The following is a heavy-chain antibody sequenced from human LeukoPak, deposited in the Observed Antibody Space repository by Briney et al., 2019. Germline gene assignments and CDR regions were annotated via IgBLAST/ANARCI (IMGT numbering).Heavy chain of an antibody. CDR1: GFTFSSYW. V-gene: IGHV3-7*01. Sequence: HPGGSLRLSCAASGFTFSSYWMSWVRQDPGKGLEWVANIKQDGSEKYYVDSVKGRFTISRDNSKNTLYLQMNSLRAEDTAVYYCAKDNAALGAFDIWGQGTTVTVSS. J-gene: IGHJ3*02. CDR3: AKDNAALGAFDI. D-gene: IGHD3-16*01. CDR2: IKQDGSEK.